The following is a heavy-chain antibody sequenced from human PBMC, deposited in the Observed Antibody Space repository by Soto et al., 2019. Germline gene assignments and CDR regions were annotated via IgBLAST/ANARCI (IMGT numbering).Heavy chain of an antibody. V-gene: IGHV3-7*02. CDR3: ANGGYVY. J-gene: IGHJ4*02. D-gene: IGHD5-12*01. CDR2: IKPDGSAK. Sequence: EVQLVEYGVGLVQPGGSLRLYCAVSVFTVSNAWMNWVRQAPGKVLEWVATIKPDGSAKSYVDSVKGRFTISRDNAKNSLYLQINTLRAEDTAVDDCANGGYVYWGQGTLDTVSS. CDR1: VFTVSNAW.